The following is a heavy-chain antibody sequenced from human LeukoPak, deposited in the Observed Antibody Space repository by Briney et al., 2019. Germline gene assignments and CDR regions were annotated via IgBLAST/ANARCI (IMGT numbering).Heavy chain of an antibody. Sequence: SETLSLTCTVSGGSISSSSYYWGWIRQPPGKGLEWIGSIYYSGSTYYNPSLKSRVTISVDTSKNQFSLKLSSVTAADTAVYYCARAAYSGSYHSDYWGQGTLVTVSS. CDR2: IYYSGST. CDR1: GGSISSSSYY. V-gene: IGHV4-39*07. J-gene: IGHJ4*02. D-gene: IGHD1-26*01. CDR3: ARAAYSGSYHSDY.